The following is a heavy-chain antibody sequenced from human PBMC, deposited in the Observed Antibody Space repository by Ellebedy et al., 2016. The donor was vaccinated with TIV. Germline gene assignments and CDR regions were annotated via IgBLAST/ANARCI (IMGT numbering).Heavy chain of an antibody. D-gene: IGHD3-3*01. Sequence: SVKVSCXASGGTFSSYAISWVRQAPGQGLEWMGGIIPIFGTANYAQKFQGRVTITADESTSTAYMELSSLRSEDTAVYYCARGSSSGDFWSGCRLDVWGKGTTVTVSS. CDR1: GGTFSSYA. CDR2: IIPIFGTA. CDR3: ARGSSSGDFWSGCRLDV. V-gene: IGHV1-69*13. J-gene: IGHJ6*04.